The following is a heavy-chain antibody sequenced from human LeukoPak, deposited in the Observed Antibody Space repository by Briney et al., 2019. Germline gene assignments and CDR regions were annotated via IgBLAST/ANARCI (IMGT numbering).Heavy chain of an antibody. CDR1: GGTFSSYA. Sequence: ASVKVSCKASGGTFSSYAISWVRQAPGQGLEWMGGIIPIFGTANYAQKFQGRVTITADESTSTAYMELSSLRSEDTAVYYCARDWASYYGSGRGEYGMDVWGQGTTVTVSS. D-gene: IGHD3-10*01. CDR3: ARDWASYYGSGRGEYGMDV. CDR2: IIPIFGTA. J-gene: IGHJ6*02. V-gene: IGHV1-69*13.